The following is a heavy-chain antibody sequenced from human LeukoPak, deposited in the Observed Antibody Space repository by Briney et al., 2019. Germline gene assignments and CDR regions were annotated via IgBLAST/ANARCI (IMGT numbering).Heavy chain of an antibody. CDR1: GYTFTSYA. CDR2: INVGNGNT. J-gene: IGHJ4*02. D-gene: IGHD6-13*01. Sequence: ASVKVSCKASGYTFTSYAMHWVRQAPGQRLEWMGWINVGNGNTKYSQKFQGRVTITRDTSASTAYMELSSLRSEDTAVYYCARGYSSSWYSFSYWGQGTLVTVSS. V-gene: IGHV1-3*01. CDR3: ARGYSSSWYSFSY.